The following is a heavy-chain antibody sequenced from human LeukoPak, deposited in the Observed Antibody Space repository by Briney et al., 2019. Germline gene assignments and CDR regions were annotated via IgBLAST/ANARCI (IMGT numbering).Heavy chain of an antibody. D-gene: IGHD2-15*01. CDR1: GFTFSSYS. J-gene: IGHJ4*02. CDR2: ISSSGSTI. Sequence: GGSLRLSCAASGFTFSSYSMNWVRQAPGKGLEWVSYISSSGSTIYYADSVKGRFTISRDNAKNSLYLQMNSLRAEDTAVYYCARVGPVVAAYDYWGQGTLVTVSS. V-gene: IGHV3-48*04. CDR3: ARVGPVVAAYDY.